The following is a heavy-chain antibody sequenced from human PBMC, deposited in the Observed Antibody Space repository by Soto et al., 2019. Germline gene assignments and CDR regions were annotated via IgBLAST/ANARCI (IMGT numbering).Heavy chain of an antibody. CDR2: IYYSGST. CDR1: GGSISSSSYY. J-gene: IGHJ4*02. CDR3: ARSRGIAADFDY. Sequence: SETLSLTCTVSGGSISSSSYYWGWIRQPPGKGLEWIGSIYYSGSTYYNPSLKSRVTISVDTSKNQFSLKLSSVTAADTAVYYCARSRGIAADFDYWGQGTLVTVSS. V-gene: IGHV4-39*01. D-gene: IGHD6-13*01.